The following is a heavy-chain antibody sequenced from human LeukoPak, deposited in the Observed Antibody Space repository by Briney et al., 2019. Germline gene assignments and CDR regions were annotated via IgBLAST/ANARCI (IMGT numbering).Heavy chain of an antibody. CDR2: INHSGST. CDR1: GGSFSGYY. J-gene: IGHJ6*03. Sequence: SETLSLTCAVYGGSFSGYYRSGIRQPPGKGREWIGEINHSGSTNSTPSLKSRVTISVDTSKHQFSLKPSSVTAADTAVYYCARGRSSTSCYTRFCYYYYMDVWGKGTPVTVSS. CDR3: ARGRSSTSCYTRFCYYYYMDV. D-gene: IGHD2-2*02. V-gene: IGHV4-34*01.